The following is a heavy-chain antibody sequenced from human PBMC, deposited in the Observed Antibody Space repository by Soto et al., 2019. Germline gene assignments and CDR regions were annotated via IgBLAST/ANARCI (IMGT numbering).Heavy chain of an antibody. D-gene: IGHD3-9*01. Sequence: ASVKVSCKASGYTFTSYGISWVRQAPGQGLEWMGWISAYNGNTNYAQKLQGRVTMTTDTSTSTAYMELRSLRSDDTAVYYCARLSVDYDISTGLEGGDYYYGMDVWGQGTTVTVSS. CDR2: ISAYNGNT. J-gene: IGHJ6*02. CDR3: ARLSVDYDISTGLEGGDYYYGMDV. CDR1: GYTFTSYG. V-gene: IGHV1-18*04.